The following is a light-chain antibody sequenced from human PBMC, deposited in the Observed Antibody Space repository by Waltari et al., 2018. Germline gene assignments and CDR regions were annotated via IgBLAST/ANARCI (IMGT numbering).Light chain of an antibody. CDR3: QQYNSDSQN. Sequence: DIQMTQSPSTLSASVGDRVTITCRASQSIDSWLAWYQQKPGKAPKLLNYDASSLERGVPSRFSGSGSGTEFTLTISSLQPDDFATYYCQQYNSDSQNFGQGTKVEIK. CDR1: QSIDSW. V-gene: IGKV1-5*01. J-gene: IGKJ1*01. CDR2: DAS.